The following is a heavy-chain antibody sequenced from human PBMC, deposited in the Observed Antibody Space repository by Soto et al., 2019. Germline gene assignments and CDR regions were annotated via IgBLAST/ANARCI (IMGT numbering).Heavy chain of an antibody. CDR1: SAYITRKY. Sequence: TLSLNCTITSAYITRKYRRRSSPPPRKGLEWLAYIHNGRSTNYNPSLMSRVSISLDTSKSQFSLNLNSVTAADTAVYYCARALSGGFDYWGQGTPVTVS. J-gene: IGHJ4*02. V-gene: IGHV4-59*01. CDR3: ARALSGGFDY. CDR2: IHNGRST.